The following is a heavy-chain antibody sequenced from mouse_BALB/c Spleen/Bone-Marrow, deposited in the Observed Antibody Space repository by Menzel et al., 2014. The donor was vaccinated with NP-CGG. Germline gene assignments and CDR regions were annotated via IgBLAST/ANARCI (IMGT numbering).Heavy chain of an antibody. CDR3: VRFYDYGPYYYAIEY. CDR2: INLASSTI. D-gene: IGHD1-1*01. CDR1: GFDFSRYW. J-gene: IGHJ4*01. Sequence: EVQRVESGGGLVRPGGSLQLSCAASGFDFSRYWMSWVRQAPGKGLEWIGEINLASSTIDYTPSLKDEFINSKDNAKNTLYLQMSKVRSEDTVLYYCVRFYDYGPYYYAIEYWGQGTSVTVSS. V-gene: IGHV4-1*02.